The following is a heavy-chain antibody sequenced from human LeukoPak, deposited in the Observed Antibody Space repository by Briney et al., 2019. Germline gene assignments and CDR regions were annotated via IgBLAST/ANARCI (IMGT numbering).Heavy chain of an antibody. V-gene: IGHV3-30*02. CDR2: IRYDGSNK. Sequence: GGSLRLSCAASGFTFSSYGMHWVRQAPGKGQEWVAFIRYDGSNKYYADSVKGRFTISRDNSKNTLYLQMNSLRAEDTAVYYCAKAQYYYDSSGYSLEYYFDYWGQGTLVTVSS. D-gene: IGHD3-22*01. J-gene: IGHJ4*02. CDR3: AKAQYYYDSSGYSLEYYFDY. CDR1: GFTFSSYG.